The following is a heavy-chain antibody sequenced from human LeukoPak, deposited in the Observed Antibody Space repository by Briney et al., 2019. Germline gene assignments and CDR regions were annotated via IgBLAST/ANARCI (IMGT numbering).Heavy chain of an antibody. D-gene: IGHD1-26*01. CDR2: ISYDGSNK. CDR3: AKVVGWELRWWFDP. Sequence: GGSLRLSCAASGFTFSSYGMHWVRQAPGKGLEWVAVISYDGSNKYYADSVKGRFTISRDNSKNTLYLQMNSLRAEDTAVYYCAKVVGWELRWWFDPWGQGTLVTVSS. CDR1: GFTFSSYG. V-gene: IGHV3-30*18. J-gene: IGHJ5*02.